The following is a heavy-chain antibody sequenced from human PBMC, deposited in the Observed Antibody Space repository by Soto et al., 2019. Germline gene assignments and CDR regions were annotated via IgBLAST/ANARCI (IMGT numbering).Heavy chain of an antibody. Sequence: EVQLLESGGGLVKPGGSLRLSCAASGFTFSSYSMNWVRQAPGKGLEWVSSISSSSSYIYYADSVKGRYTISKVNSQNSLYLQMNSLRAEDTAVYYLASPKPRSKDLRSYPLGYWGQRTQVPVSS. CDR1: GFTFSSYS. V-gene: IGHV3-21*01. CDR2: ISSSSSYI. J-gene: IGHJ4*02. D-gene: IGHD5-12*01. CDR3: ASPKPRSKDLRSYPLGY.